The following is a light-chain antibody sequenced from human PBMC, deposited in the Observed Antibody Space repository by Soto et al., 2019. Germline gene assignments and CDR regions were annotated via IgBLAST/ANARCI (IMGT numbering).Light chain of an antibody. CDR1: SSNIGAGYD. CDR3: QSYDSSLSAL. J-gene: IGLJ3*02. Sequence: QAVVTQPPSVSGAPGQRVTISCTGSSSNIGAGYDVHWYQQLPGTAPKLLIYGNSNRPSGVPDRFSGSKSGTSASLAITGLQAEEEADYYCQSYDSSLSALFGGGTKL. V-gene: IGLV1-40*01. CDR2: GNS.